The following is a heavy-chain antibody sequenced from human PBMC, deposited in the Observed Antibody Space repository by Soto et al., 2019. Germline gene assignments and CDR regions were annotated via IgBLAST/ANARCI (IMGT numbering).Heavy chain of an antibody. J-gene: IGHJ4*02. CDR3: ARDRSYCTDY. V-gene: IGHV3-74*01. CDR1: GFTFSNSW. CDR2: INSDGSTT. D-gene: IGHD2-8*01. Sequence: GGSLRLSCAPSGFTFSNSWMHWVRQAPGKGLVWVSYINSDGSTTTYADSVKGRFTISRDNAKNTAYLQINSLRAEDTAVYYCARDRSYCTDYWGQGTLVPASS.